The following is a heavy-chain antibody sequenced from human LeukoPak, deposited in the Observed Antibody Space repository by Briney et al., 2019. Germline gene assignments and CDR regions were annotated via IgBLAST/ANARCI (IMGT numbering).Heavy chain of an antibody. J-gene: IGHJ6*02. D-gene: IGHD6-19*01. CDR1: GYTFPTYL. Sequence: GASVKVSCKASGYTFPTYLLHWVGQAPGQGLEWMGITNPSGGSTSYAQKFQGRVTMTRDTSTSTVYMELSSLRSEDTAVYYCARDRVAVAGSSEYYGMDVWGQGTTVTVSS. CDR2: TNPSGGST. V-gene: IGHV1-46*01. CDR3: ARDRVAVAGSSEYYGMDV.